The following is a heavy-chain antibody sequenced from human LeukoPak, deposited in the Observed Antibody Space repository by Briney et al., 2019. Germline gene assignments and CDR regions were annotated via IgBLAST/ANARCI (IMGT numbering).Heavy chain of an antibody. V-gene: IGHV3-43*02. D-gene: IGHD1-7*01. J-gene: IGHJ2*01. Sequence: PGGSLRLSCAASGFSFDDYAMHWVRQAPGKGLEWVSPITGDGITTYYADSVKGRFTISRDSSKNSLYLQMNSLTTEDTALYYCAKDDGTTAFWYFDLWGRGTLVTVSS. CDR1: GFSFDDYA. CDR3: AKDDGTTAFWYFDL. CDR2: ITGDGITT.